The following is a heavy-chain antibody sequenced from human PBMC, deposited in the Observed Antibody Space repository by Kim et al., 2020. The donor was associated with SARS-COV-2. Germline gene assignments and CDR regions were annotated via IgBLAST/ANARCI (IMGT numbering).Heavy chain of an antibody. Sequence: SETLSLTCTVSGGSISSSSYYWGWIRQPPGKGLEWIGSIYYSGSTYYNPSLKSRVTISVDTSKNQFSLKLSSVTAADTAVYYCARHAFAGEWLVGTEIDYWGQGTLVTVSS. D-gene: IGHD6-19*01. CDR3: ARHAFAGEWLVGTEIDY. CDR1: GGSISSSSYY. CDR2: IYYSGST. J-gene: IGHJ4*02. V-gene: IGHV4-39*01.